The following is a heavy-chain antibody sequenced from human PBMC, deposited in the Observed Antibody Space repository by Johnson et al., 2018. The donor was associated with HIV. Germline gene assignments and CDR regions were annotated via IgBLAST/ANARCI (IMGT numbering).Heavy chain of an antibody. CDR2: ISFDGSKE. CDR3: ARGRITMIGVDLRGGFFDI. D-gene: IGHD3-22*01. J-gene: IGHJ3*02. V-gene: IGHV3-30*03. Sequence: QVQLVESGGGVVQPGRSLRLSCAASGFIFSDFGMHWVRQAPGKGLEWVAVISFDGSKEYYADSVKGRFTISRDNSKKTLYLQVNSLRDEDTAVYCCARGRITMIGVDLRGGFFDIWGQGTTVTVSS. CDR1: GFIFSDFG.